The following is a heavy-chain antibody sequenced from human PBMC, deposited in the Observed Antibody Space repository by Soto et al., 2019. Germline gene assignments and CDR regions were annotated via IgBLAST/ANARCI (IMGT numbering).Heavy chain of an antibody. Sequence: SETLSLTCTVSGGSISSGVYYWSWIRQHPGKGLEWIGYIYYSGSTYYNPSLKSRVTISVDTSKNQFSLKLSSVTAADTAVYYCARVPYSNYVSWFDPWGQGTLVTVSS. V-gene: IGHV4-31*03. CDR1: GGSISSGVYY. CDR2: IYYSGST. CDR3: ARVPYSNYVSWFDP. J-gene: IGHJ5*02. D-gene: IGHD4-4*01.